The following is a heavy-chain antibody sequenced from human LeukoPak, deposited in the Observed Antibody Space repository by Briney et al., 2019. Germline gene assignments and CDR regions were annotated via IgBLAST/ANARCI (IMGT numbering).Heavy chain of an antibody. J-gene: IGHJ3*02. CDR1: GYTFTNYW. CDR3: ASTSRRVVVPAAIVNRYAFDI. V-gene: IGHV5-51*01. Sequence: PGGSLKISCKGSGYTFTNYWIVWVRQMPGKGLEWMGIIYPGDSDTRYSPSFQGQVTISADKSISTAYLQWSSLKASDTAMYYCASTSRRVVVPAAIVNRYAFDIWGQGTMVTVSS. D-gene: IGHD2-2*02. CDR2: IYPGDSDT.